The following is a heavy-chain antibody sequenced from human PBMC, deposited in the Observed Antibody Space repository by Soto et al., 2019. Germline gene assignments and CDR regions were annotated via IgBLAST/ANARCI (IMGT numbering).Heavy chain of an antibody. Sequence: GGSLRLSCAASGFTFSSYAMHWVRQAPGKGLEWVAVISYDGSNKYYADSVKGRFTISRDNSKNTLYLQMNSLRAEDTAVYYCARGVDTAMVFPPLDYWGQGTLVTVSS. J-gene: IGHJ4*02. CDR2: ISYDGSNK. CDR3: ARGVDTAMVFPPLDY. CDR1: GFTFSSYA. D-gene: IGHD5-18*01. V-gene: IGHV3-30-3*01.